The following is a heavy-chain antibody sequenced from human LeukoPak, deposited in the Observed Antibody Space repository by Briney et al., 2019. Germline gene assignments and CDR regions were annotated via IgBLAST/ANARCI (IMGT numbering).Heavy chain of an antibody. V-gene: IGHV1-18*01. CDR3: ARAVRGATTYYYYGMDV. D-gene: IGHD1-26*01. J-gene: IGHJ6*02. Sequence: ASVKVSCKASGYTFTSYGIGWVRQAPGQGLEWMGWISAYNGNTNYAQKLQGRVTMTTDTSTSTAYMELRSLRSDDTAVYYCARAVRGATTYYYYGMDVWGQGTTVTVSS. CDR1: GYTFTSYG. CDR2: ISAYNGNT.